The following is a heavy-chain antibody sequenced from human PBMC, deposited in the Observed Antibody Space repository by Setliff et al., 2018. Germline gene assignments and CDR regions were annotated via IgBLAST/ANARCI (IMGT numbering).Heavy chain of an antibody. V-gene: IGHV3-21*01. Sequence: GESQGPPSAASGFTFSTHSMNWVRQAPGKGLEWVSSISRSSTYIYYADSMKGRFIISRDNAKNSLYLQMNSLRAEDTAVYYCASAGHSGSWFPFDAFHIWGQGTMVTVSS. CDR1: GFTFSTHS. J-gene: IGHJ3*02. CDR3: ASAGHSGSWFPFDAFHI. D-gene: IGHD6-13*01. CDR2: ISRSSTYI.